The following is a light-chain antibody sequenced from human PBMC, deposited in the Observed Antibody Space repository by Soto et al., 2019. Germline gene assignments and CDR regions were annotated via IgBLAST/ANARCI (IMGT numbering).Light chain of an antibody. J-gene: IGKJ1*01. CDR3: QQYGSSPWT. V-gene: IGKV3-20*01. CDR2: DAS. Sequence: ESILKQSPGTLSLSPWERATLSFRASQSVSSSYLAWYQQRPGQAPRLLIYDASHRAAGIPARFSGSGFGKDFTLTISRLEPEDFAVYYCQQYGSSPWTFGQGTKVDI. CDR1: QSVSSSY.